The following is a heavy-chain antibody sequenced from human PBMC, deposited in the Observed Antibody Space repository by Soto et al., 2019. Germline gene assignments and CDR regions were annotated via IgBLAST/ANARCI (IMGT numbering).Heavy chain of an antibody. D-gene: IGHD6-13*01. J-gene: IGHJ4*02. V-gene: IGHV3-23*01. CDR1: GLTFNAYA. CDR2: ISGSGGTT. CDR3: ATDSRRFDD. Sequence: GGSLRLSCAMSGLTFNAYAMSWVRQAPGKGLEWVSVISGSGGTTKYADSVKGRFTISRDNPKNMVYLQMNSLRGEDTAVYYCATDSRRFDDWGQGTLVTVSS.